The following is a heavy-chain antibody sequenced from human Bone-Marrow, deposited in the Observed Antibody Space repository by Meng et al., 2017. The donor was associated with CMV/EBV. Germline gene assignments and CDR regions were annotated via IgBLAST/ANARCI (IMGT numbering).Heavy chain of an antibody. D-gene: IGHD3-3*01. CDR1: GYTFTGYY. V-gene: IGHV1-2*02. CDR3: ARVRVVIIKTYGMDV. Sequence: ASVKVSCKASGYTFTGYYMHWVRQAPGQGLEWMGWINPNSGGTNYAQKFQGRVTMTRDTSISTAYMELSRLRSDDTAVYYCARVRVVIIKTYGMDVWGQGTTVNVSS. CDR2: INPNSGGT. J-gene: IGHJ6*01.